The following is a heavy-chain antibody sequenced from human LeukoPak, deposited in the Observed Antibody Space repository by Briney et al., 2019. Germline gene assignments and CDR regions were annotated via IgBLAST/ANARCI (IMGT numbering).Heavy chain of an antibody. Sequence: PSETLSLTCTVSGGSISSGGYYWSWIRQHPGKGLEWIGYIYYSGSTYYNPSLKSRVTISVDTSKNQFSLKLSSVTAADTAVYYCARDHDRRGSGSLWGQGTLVTVSS. CDR3: ARDHDRRGSGSL. V-gene: IGHV4-31*03. CDR1: GGSISSGGYY. J-gene: IGHJ4*02. CDR2: IYYSGST. D-gene: IGHD3-10*01.